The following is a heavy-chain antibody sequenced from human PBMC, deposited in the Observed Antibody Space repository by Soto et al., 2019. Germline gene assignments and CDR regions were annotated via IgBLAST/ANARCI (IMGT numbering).Heavy chain of an antibody. CDR3: EKGWSSSWYEVVDY. V-gene: IGHV3-23*01. CDR1: GFTFSSYA. Sequence: EVQLLESGGTLVQPGGSLRLSCAASGFTFSSYAMNWVRQAPGKGLEWVSTLSGTGGRTYYADSVQGRFTISRDNSKNTLYLQMNSLRAEDTAVYYCEKGWSSSWYEVVDYWGQGTLVTVSS. D-gene: IGHD6-13*01. CDR2: LSGTGGRT. J-gene: IGHJ4*02.